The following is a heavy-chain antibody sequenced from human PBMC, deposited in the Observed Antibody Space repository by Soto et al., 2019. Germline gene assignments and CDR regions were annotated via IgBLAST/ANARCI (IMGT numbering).Heavy chain of an antibody. D-gene: IGHD3-22*01. V-gene: IGHV4-31*03. CDR2: IYFRGNT. CDR1: GDSISRIDYY. CDR3: AREGGSYDSGGYLISGAFDI. Sequence: LSLTCSVSGDSISRIDYYWTWIRQHPEKGLEWIGNIYFRGNTYYSPSLESRLTISVDTSKNQFSLKLTSVTAADTAVYYCAREGGSYDSGGYLISGAFDIWGQGTMVTVSS. J-gene: IGHJ3*02.